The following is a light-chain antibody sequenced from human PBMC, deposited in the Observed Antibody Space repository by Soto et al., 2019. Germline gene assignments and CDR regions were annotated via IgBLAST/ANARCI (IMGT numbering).Light chain of an antibody. CDR3: GTWDSSLSALYV. V-gene: IGLV1-51*02. Sequence: QSALTQPPSVSAAPGQKVTISCSGSSSNIGNNYVSWYQQLPGTAPKLLIYENNKRPSEIPDRFSGSKSGTSATLGITGLQTGDEADYYCGTWDSSLSALYVFGTGTKVTVL. CDR1: SSNIGNNY. CDR2: ENN. J-gene: IGLJ1*01.